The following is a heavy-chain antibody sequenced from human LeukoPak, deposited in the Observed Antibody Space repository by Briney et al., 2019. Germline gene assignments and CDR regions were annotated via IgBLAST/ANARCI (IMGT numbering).Heavy chain of an antibody. CDR2: ISGSGGDT. CDR1: GFTFSNFA. CDR3: AKDTLLLLY. V-gene: IGHV3-23*01. J-gene: IGHJ4*02. Sequence: GGSLGLSCAASGFTFSNFAMSWVRQAPGKGLEWVSAISGSGGDTYYADSVKGRFTISRDNAKSTLYLQTNSLRAEDTALYYCAKDTLLLLYWGQGTLVTVSS. D-gene: IGHD3-22*01.